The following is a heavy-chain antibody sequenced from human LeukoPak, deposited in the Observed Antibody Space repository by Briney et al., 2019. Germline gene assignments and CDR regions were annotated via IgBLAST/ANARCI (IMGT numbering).Heavy chain of an antibody. CDR3: ARQRGYKSKSFDY. J-gene: IGHJ4*02. CDR2: IYYSGST. CDR1: GGSISSYC. V-gene: IGHV4-59*08. Sequence: KPSETLSLTGTVSGGSISSYCWSWIRQPPGKGLEWIGYIYYSGSTNYNPSLKSRVTISVDTSKNQFSLKLSSVTAADTAVYYCARQRGYKSKSFDYWGQGTLVTVSS. D-gene: IGHD5-24*01.